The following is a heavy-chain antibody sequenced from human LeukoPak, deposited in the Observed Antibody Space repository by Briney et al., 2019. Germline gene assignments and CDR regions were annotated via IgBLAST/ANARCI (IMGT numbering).Heavy chain of an antibody. Sequence: GGSLRLSCAASGFTVSSSYMSWVRQAPGKGLEWVSVIYSGGNTYYADSVKGRFTISRDNSKNTLSLQMNSLRAEDTAVYYCAKRARVVGAMNWFDPWGQGTLVTVSS. D-gene: IGHD1-26*01. V-gene: IGHV3-53*01. CDR1: GFTVSSSY. J-gene: IGHJ5*02. CDR3: AKRARVVGAMNWFDP. CDR2: IYSGGNT.